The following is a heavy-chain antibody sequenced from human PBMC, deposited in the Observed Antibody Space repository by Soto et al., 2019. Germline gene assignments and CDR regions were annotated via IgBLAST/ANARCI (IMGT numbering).Heavy chain of an antibody. Sequence: ESGGGVVQPGRSLRLSCAASGFTLSGNDMHWVRQAPGKGPEWVAVMSYDGSRQYYADSVKGRFTISRDTSKSTLYLQMNSLTPEDTAVYYCARGGWYASWSSSDCWGQGTLVTVSS. D-gene: IGHD2-2*01. V-gene: IGHV3-30*03. CDR3: ARGGWYASWSSSDC. CDR1: GFTLSGND. J-gene: IGHJ4*02. CDR2: MSYDGSRQ.